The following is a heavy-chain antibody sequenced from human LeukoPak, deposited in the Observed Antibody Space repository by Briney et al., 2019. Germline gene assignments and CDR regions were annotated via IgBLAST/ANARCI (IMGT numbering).Heavy chain of an antibody. D-gene: IGHD2-2*01. CDR2: FYPVDSDT. Sequence: GESLKISCKGSGYSFTSYWIGWVRQLPGKGLEWLGIFYPVDSDTRYSPSFQGQVTISADKSISTAYLQWSSLKASDTAMCYCARQAWDIVVVPAAMHAFDIWGQGTMVTVSS. CDR3: ARQAWDIVVVPAAMHAFDI. V-gene: IGHV5-51*01. CDR1: GYSFTSYW. J-gene: IGHJ3*02.